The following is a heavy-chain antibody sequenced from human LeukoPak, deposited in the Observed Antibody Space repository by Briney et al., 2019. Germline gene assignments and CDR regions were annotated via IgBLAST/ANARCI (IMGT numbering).Heavy chain of an antibody. CDR1: GGSISTYY. CDR2: INYSGST. CDR3: ARERGDSGWYDFDY. Sequence: PSETLSLTCTVSGGSISTYYWSWIRQPPGKGLEWIGYINYSGSTNYNPSLKSRVSISVDTSKNQFSPKLSSVTAADTAVYYCARERGDSGWYDFDYWGQGTLVTVSS. J-gene: IGHJ4*02. V-gene: IGHV4-59*01. D-gene: IGHD6-19*01.